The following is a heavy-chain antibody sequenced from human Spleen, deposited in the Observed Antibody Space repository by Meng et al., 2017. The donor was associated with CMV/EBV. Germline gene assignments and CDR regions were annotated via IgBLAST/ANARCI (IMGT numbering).Heavy chain of an antibody. CDR3: ARDSSGWYDGYFDS. J-gene: IGHJ4*02. D-gene: IGHD6-19*01. V-gene: IGHV4-34*01. CDR2: INHGGST. CDR1: GGSFSGYY. Sequence: SETLSLTCAVYGGSFSGYYWSWIRQPPGKGLEWIGEINHGGSTFYNPSLKSRVTISLDMSKSQFSLGLTSVTAADTAVYYCARDSSGWYDGYFDSWGQGTLVTVSS.